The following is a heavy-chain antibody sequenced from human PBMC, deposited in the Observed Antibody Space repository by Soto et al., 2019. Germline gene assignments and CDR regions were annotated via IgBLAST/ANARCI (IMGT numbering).Heavy chain of an antibody. V-gene: IGHV3-30-3*01. Sequence: QEQLVQSGGGVVQPGTSLRLSCAASGFIFRRYAMEWVRQAPGKGLEWVAVVSYDGSTKFYADSVKGRLTISRDNSKNTLDLEMSSLSTEDTGAYYSARDQSSTVITATHFDPWGQGTKVNVA. D-gene: IGHD3-22*01. CDR2: VSYDGSTK. CDR3: ARDQSSTVITATHFDP. J-gene: IGHJ5*02. CDR1: GFIFRRYA.